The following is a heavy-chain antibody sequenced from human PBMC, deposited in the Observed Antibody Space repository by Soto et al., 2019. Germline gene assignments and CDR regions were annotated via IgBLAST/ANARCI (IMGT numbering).Heavy chain of an antibody. CDR3: AKDRPVLDYDFWSGYYTPHYFDY. CDR2: ISGSGGST. J-gene: IGHJ4*02. Sequence: GGSLILSCAASGFTFSSYSMSWVRQAPGKGLEWVSAISGSGGSTYYADSVKGRFTISRDNSKNTLYLQMNSLRAEDTAVYYCAKDRPVLDYDFWSGYYTPHYFDYWGQGTLVTVSS. V-gene: IGHV3-23*01. D-gene: IGHD3-3*01. CDR1: GFTFSSYS.